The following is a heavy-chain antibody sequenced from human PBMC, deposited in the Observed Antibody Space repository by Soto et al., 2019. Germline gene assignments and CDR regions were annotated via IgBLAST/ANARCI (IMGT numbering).Heavy chain of an antibody. D-gene: IGHD4-17*01. CDR3: AREGGTVTTLRYYYYYGMDV. V-gene: IGHV3-48*02. Sequence: GGSLRLSCAASGFTFSSYSMNWVRQAPGKGLEWVSYISSSSSTIYYADSVKGRFTISRDNAKNSLYLQMNSLRDEDTAVYYCAREGGTVTTLRYYYYYGMDVWGQGTTVTVSS. CDR2: ISSSSSTI. J-gene: IGHJ6*02. CDR1: GFTFSSYS.